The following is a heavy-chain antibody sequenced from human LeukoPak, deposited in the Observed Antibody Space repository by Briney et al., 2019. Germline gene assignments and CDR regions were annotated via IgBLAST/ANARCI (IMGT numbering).Heavy chain of an antibody. CDR3: APTQEKVVITEIPY. CDR1: GFTFSTYS. V-gene: IGHV3-21*01. D-gene: IGHD3-22*01. J-gene: IGHJ4*02. CDR2: ISSSSSYI. Sequence: KPGGSLRLSCAASGFTFSTYSMNWVRQAPGKGLEWVSSISSSSSYIYYADSVKGRFTISRDNAKNSLYLQMNSLRAEDTAVYYCAPTQEKVVITEIPYWGQGTLVTVSS.